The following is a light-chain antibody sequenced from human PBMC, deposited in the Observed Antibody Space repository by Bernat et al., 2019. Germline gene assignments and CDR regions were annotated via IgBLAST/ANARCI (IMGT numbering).Light chain of an antibody. CDR2: DVS. CDR3: SSYTTSSTRL. CDR1: SGDVGAYKF. V-gene: IGLV2-14*01. Sequence: QSALTQPASVSGSPGQSITISCTGTSGDVGAYKFVSWYQQHPGKAPKPIIYDVSDRPSGVSDRFSGSKSGNTASLTISGLQAEDEADYYCSSYTTSSTRLFGGGTKLTVL. J-gene: IGLJ2*01.